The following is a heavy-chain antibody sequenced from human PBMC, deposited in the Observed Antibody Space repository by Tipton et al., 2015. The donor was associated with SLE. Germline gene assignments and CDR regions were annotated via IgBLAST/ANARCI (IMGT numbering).Heavy chain of an antibody. J-gene: IGHJ4*02. CDR3: ARDRYSSPLAFDY. V-gene: IGHV4-30-2*01. D-gene: IGHD6-6*01. Sequence: TLSLTCAVSGGSISTGGYCWSWIRQPPGKGREWFGYISHSGSPSSNPSLESRVTISVDRSRNQFSLKLSSVTAADTAVYYCARDRYSSPLAFDYWGRGTLVTVSS. CDR1: GGSISTGGYC. CDR2: ISHSGSP.